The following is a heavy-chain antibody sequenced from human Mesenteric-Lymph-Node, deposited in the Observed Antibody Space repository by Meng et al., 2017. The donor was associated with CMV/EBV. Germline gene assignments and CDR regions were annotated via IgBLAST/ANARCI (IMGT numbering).Heavy chain of an antibody. V-gene: IGHV1-2*02. J-gene: IGHJ4*02. CDR2: INSDSGVT. Sequence: ASVKVSCKASGYTFTGYYMHWVRQAPGQGLEWMGWINSDSGVTKYAQKFQGRVVLTRDTSINTAYMELSRLGFDDTAIYYCVRDPHYYDSSGYYYDYWGQGSLVTVSS. CDR3: VRDPHYYDSSGYYYDY. D-gene: IGHD3-22*01. CDR1: GYTFTGYY.